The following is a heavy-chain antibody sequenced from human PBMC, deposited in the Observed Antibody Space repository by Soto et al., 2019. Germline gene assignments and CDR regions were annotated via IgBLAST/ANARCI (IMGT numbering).Heavy chain of an antibody. V-gene: IGHV1-18*01. CDR3: ARGNLYYYDSSGYYPSVDMDV. J-gene: IGHJ6*02. CDR2: ISAYNGNT. D-gene: IGHD3-22*01. CDR1: GYTFTSYG. Sequence: GASVKVSCKASGYTFTSYGISWVRQAPGQGLEWMGWISAYNGNTNYAQKLQGRVTMTTDTSTSTAYMELRSLRSDDTAVYYCARGNLYYYDSSGYYPSVDMDVWGQGTKVTVSS.